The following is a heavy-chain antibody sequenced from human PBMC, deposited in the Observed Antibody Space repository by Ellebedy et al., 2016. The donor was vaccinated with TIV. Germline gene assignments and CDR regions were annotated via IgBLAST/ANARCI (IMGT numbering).Heavy chain of an antibody. J-gene: IGHJ6*02. CDR3: AKPIGQMTQFQHTMDV. Sequence: GGSLRLXXAASGFTFSKYAVTWVRQAPGKGLDWVSSISATSLSTYYADSVKGRFTISRDNSKNTLYLQMNSLRAEDTAAYYCAKPIGQMTQFQHTMDVWGQGTTVTVSS. CDR1: GFTFSKYA. D-gene: IGHD2-21*01. V-gene: IGHV3-23*01. CDR2: ISATSLST.